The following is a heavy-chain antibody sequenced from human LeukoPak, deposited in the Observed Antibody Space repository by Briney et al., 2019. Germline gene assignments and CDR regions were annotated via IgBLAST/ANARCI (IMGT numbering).Heavy chain of an antibody. CDR2: IYYSGST. V-gene: IGHV4-59*01. CDR3: ARTYYDFWSGYYWGNWFGP. Sequence: SETLSLTCTVSGGSISSYYWSWIRQPPGKGLEWIGYIYYSGSTNYNPSLKSRVTISVDTSKNQFSLKLSSVTAADTAVYYCARTYYDFWSGYYWGNWFGPWGQGTLVTVSS. J-gene: IGHJ5*02. D-gene: IGHD3-3*01. CDR1: GGSISSYY.